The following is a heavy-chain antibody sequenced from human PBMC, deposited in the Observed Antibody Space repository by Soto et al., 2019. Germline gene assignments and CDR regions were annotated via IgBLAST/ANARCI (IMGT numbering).Heavy chain of an antibody. D-gene: IGHD6-13*01. J-gene: IGHJ6*02. CDR3: ARDQEAGSFFPYYYGMDV. V-gene: IGHV3-48*03. Sequence: GGSLSLSCATSGVTFSSYEMNWVRQAPGKGLVWVSYISSSGSTIYYADSVKCRFTISRENAKNSLYMQMDSLRAEDTAVYYCARDQEAGSFFPYYYGMDVWGQGTTVTVSS. CDR1: GVTFSSYE. CDR2: ISSSGSTI.